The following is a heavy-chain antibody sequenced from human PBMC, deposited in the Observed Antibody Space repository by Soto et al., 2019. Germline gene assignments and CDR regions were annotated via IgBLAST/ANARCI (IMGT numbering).Heavy chain of an antibody. J-gene: IGHJ4*02. CDR1: GFTFSSYA. CDR2: ISGSGGST. CDR3: AKVSYYDNRRYFDF. V-gene: IGHV3-23*01. Sequence: GGSLRLSCAASGFTFSSYAMSWVRQAPGKGLEWVSAISGSGGSTYYADSVKGRFTISRDNSKSTLYLQMNSLRAEDTAEYYCAKVSYYDNRRYFDFWGQGTLVTV. D-gene: IGHD3-22*01.